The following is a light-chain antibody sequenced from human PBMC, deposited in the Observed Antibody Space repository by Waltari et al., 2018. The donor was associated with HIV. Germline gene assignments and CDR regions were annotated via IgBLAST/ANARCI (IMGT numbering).Light chain of an antibody. J-gene: IGKJ2*01. Sequence: DIVMTQSPDSLTVFLGERATINCKSRQSVLYSSNNKNYLAWYQQKAGQPPKLLIYWASTRESGVPDRFSASGSGTDFSLTISSLQAEDVAVYYCQQYYSTPYTFGQGTKLEIK. CDR1: QSVLYSSNNKNY. CDR2: WAS. CDR3: QQYYSTPYT. V-gene: IGKV4-1*01.